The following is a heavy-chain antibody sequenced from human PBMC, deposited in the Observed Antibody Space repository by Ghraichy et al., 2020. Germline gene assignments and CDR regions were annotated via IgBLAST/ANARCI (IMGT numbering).Heavy chain of an antibody. CDR1: GGSISSYY. J-gene: IGHJ3*02. Sequence: SQTLSLTCTVSGGSISSYYWSWIRQPPGKGLEWIGYIYYSGSTNYNPSLKSRVTISVDTSKNQFSLKLSSVTAADTAVYYCARRGSVWSSSWYIDAFDIWGQGTMVTVSS. CDR3: ARRGSVWSSSWYIDAFDI. V-gene: IGHV4-59*08. D-gene: IGHD6-13*01. CDR2: IYYSGST.